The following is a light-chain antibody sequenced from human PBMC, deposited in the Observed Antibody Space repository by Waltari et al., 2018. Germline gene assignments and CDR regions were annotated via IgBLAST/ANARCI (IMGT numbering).Light chain of an antibody. CDR3: QHYVRLPVS. CDR2: GAS. V-gene: IGKV3-20*01. Sequence: IVLTQSPGTLSLSPGDRATLSYRASQRVSRSFAWYQQKPGQAPRLLIDGASSRATGVPDRFSGSGSGTDFSLTISRLEPEDFAVYYCQHYVRLPVSFGQGTKVEIK. CDR1: QRVSRS. J-gene: IGKJ1*01.